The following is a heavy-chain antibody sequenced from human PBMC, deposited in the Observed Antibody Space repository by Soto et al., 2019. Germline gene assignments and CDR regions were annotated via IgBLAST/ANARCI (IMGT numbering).Heavy chain of an antibody. Sequence: GGSLRLSCAASGFTFDDYAMHWVRQAPGKGLEWVSGISWNSGSIGYADSVKGRFTISRDNAKNSLYLQMNSLRAEDTALYYCAKDSLMTPTNWFDPWGQGTLVTVSS. D-gene: IGHD3-16*01. J-gene: IGHJ5*02. CDR2: ISWNSGSI. CDR3: AKDSLMTPTNWFDP. CDR1: GFTFDDYA. V-gene: IGHV3-9*01.